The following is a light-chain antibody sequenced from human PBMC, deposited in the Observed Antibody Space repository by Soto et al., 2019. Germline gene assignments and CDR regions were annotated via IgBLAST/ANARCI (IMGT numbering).Light chain of an antibody. CDR2: EVS. CDR1: NSDIGGYNY. CDR3: SSYRRTSPCV. Sequence: QSALTKLASVSGSPGQAITISCTGSNSDIGGYNYVSWYDHHPGNAPRLIIYEVSNRPSGVSNRFSGSKSGNTASLTISGLQAEDEAHYYCSSYRRTSPCVFGTGTKVTVL. V-gene: IGLV2-14*01. J-gene: IGLJ1*01.